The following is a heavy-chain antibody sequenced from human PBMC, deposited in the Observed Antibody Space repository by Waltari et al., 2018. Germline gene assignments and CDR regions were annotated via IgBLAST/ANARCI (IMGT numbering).Heavy chain of an antibody. J-gene: IGHJ6*03. V-gene: IGHV4-59*01. Sequence: QVQLQESGPGLVKPSETLSLTCTVSGGSISSYYWSWIRQPPGKGLEWLGYIYYSGSTNYNPSLKSRVTISVDTSKNQFSLKLSSVTAADTAVYYCARVKTLKQLVRGGGYYYYYYMDVWGKGTTVTVSS. CDR2: IYYSGST. CDR3: ARVKTLKQLVRGGGYYYYYYMDV. D-gene: IGHD6-6*01. CDR1: GGSISSYY.